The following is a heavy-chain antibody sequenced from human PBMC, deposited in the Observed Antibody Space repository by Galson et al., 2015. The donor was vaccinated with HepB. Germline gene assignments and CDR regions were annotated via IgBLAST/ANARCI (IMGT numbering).Heavy chain of an antibody. V-gene: IGHV4-59*08. J-gene: IGHJ2*01. D-gene: IGHD3-22*01. Sequence: LSLTCTVSGGSIRSHYWRWIRQPPGKGLEWIGFISYSGTSNQSPSLNSRVTISLDMSKTQFSLKLTSVTAADTAIYYCARMSSYYYDSSAFYQGGHFDLWGRGALVTVSA. CDR1: GGSIRSHY. CDR3: ARMSSYYYDSSAFYQGGHFDL. CDR2: ISYSGTS.